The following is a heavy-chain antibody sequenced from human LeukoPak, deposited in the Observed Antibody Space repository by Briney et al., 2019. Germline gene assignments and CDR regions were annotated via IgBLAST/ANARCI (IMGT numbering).Heavy chain of an antibody. D-gene: IGHD6-13*01. CDR1: GGSFSGYY. V-gene: IGHV4-34*01. CDR3: ASTFYSSSWYAPYYFDY. Sequence: PSETLSLTCAVYGGSFSGYYWSWIRQPPGKGLEWIGEINHSGSTNYNPSLKSRVTISVDTSKNQFSLKLSSVTAADTAVYYCASTFYSSSWYAPYYFDYWGQGTLVTVSS. J-gene: IGHJ4*02. CDR2: INHSGST.